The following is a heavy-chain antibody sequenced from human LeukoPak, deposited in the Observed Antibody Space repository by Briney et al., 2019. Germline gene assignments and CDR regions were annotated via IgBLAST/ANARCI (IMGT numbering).Heavy chain of an antibody. CDR1: GYSFTTYW. Sequence: GASLKISCKGSGYSFTTYWIAWVRQMPGKGLEWMGIIYPGDSDTRYSPSFQGQVTISADKSISTAYLQWSSLKASDTAMYFCARRLTSGWTFDYWGQGTLVTVSS. J-gene: IGHJ4*02. D-gene: IGHD6-19*01. CDR3: ARRLTSGWTFDY. V-gene: IGHV5-51*01. CDR2: IYPGDSDT.